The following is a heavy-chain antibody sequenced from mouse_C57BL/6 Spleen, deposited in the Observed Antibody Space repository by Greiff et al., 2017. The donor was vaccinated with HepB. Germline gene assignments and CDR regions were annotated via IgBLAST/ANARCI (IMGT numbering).Heavy chain of an antibody. J-gene: IGHJ4*01. CDR2: IDPEDGET. CDR3: ARNYGSSDYAMDY. V-gene: IGHV14-2*01. Sequence: EVQLQQSGAELVKPGASVKLSCTASGFNIKDYYMHWVKQRTEQGLEWIGRIDPEDGETKYAPKFQGKATITADTSSNPAYLQLSSLTSADTAVYDWARNYGSSDYAMDYLGQGTSVTVSS. CDR1: GFNIKDYY. D-gene: IGHD1-1*01.